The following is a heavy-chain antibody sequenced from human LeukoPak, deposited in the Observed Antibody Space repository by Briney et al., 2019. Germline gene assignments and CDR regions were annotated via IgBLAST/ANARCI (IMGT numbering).Heavy chain of an antibody. V-gene: IGHV3-23*01. D-gene: IGHD3-22*01. CDR2: ISGSGGST. Sequence: GGSLRLSGAASGFTFSSYAMSWVRQAPGKGLEWVSAISGSGGSTYYADSVKGRFTISRDNSKNTLYLQMNSLRAEDTAVYYCAKDIGHYYDSSGYYWGQGTLVTVSS. CDR3: AKDIGHYYDSSGYY. J-gene: IGHJ4*02. CDR1: GFTFSSYA.